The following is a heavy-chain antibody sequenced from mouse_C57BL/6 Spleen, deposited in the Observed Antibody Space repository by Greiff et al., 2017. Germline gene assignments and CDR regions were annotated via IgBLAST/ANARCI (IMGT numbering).Heavy chain of an antibody. CDR2: IYPGSGST. Sequence: QVQLQQPGAELVKPGASVKMSCKASGYTFTSYWITWVKQRPGQGLEWIGDIYPGSGSTNYNEKFKSKATLTGDTSSSTAYMQLSSLTSEDSAVYYCARFRSHYWGQGTTLTVSS. CDR3: ARFRSHY. V-gene: IGHV1-55*01. CDR1: GYTFTSYW. J-gene: IGHJ2*01.